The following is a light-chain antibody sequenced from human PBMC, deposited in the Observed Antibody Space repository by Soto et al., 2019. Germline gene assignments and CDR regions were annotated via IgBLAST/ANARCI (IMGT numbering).Light chain of an antibody. CDR1: QSVSSN. Sequence: EIVMTQSPATLSGSAGERATLSCRASQSVSSNLAWYQQKPGQAPRLLIYRASTRATGIPARFSGSGSGTDFTLTITSLQSEDFAVYYCQQYGSSPRYTFGQGTKLEIK. J-gene: IGKJ2*01. CDR2: RAS. V-gene: IGKV3-15*01. CDR3: QQYGSSPRYT.